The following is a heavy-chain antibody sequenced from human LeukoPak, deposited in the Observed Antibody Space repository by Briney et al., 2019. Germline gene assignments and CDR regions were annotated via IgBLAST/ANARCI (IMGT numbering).Heavy chain of an antibody. D-gene: IGHD2-15*01. CDR1: GFTFSTYA. CDR2: ISSSGGAT. Sequence: GGSLRLSCAASGFTFSTYAMSWVRQAPGQGLEWVSAISSSGGATYYADSVKGRFTISRDNSKNTLYLQMNSLRVEDTAVYYCARQLGYCSDGSCYVDNWGQGTLVTVSS. V-gene: IGHV3-23*01. CDR3: ARQLGYCSDGSCYVDN. J-gene: IGHJ4*02.